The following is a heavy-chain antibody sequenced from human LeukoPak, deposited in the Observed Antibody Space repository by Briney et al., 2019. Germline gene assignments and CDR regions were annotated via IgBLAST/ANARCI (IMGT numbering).Heavy chain of an antibody. J-gene: IGHJ4*02. CDR3: ARGGVSLWFGDSYFDY. D-gene: IGHD3-10*01. V-gene: IGHV1-2*02. Sequence: GGSVKVSCKASGYTFTGYYMHWVRQAPGQGLEWMGWINPNSGGTNYAQKFQGRVTMTRDTSISTAYMELSRLRSDDTAVYYCARGGVSLWFGDSYFDYWGQGTLVTVSS. CDR1: GYTFTGYY. CDR2: INPNSGGT.